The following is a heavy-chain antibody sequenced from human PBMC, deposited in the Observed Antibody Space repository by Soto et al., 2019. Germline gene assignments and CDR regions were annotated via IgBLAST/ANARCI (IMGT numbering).Heavy chain of an antibody. CDR1: GGSISSSSYY. J-gene: IGHJ4*02. CDR2: IYYSGST. D-gene: IGHD1-26*01. Sequence: SETLSLTCTVSGGSISSSSYYWGWIRQPPGKGLEWIGSIYYSGSTYYNPSLKSRVTISVDTSKNQFSLKLSSVTAADTAVYYCARRRRKYSGSYQPWFDDWGQGTLVTVSS. V-gene: IGHV4-39*01. CDR3: ARRRRKYSGSYQPWFDD.